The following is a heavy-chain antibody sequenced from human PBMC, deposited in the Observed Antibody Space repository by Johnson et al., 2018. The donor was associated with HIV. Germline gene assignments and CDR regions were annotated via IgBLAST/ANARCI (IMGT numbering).Heavy chain of an antibody. CDR2: ISNDGRNK. V-gene: IGHV3-30*18. J-gene: IGHJ3*02. Sequence: QVQLVESGGGVVQPGRSLRLSCAASGFTFSSYGMHWVRQAPGKGLEWVAVISNDGRNKDYADSVKGRFTISRDNSKNTLYLQMNSLRAEDTALDYCAKDLRGAVGDAHDAFDIWGQGTMVTVSS. CDR1: GFTFSSYG. D-gene: IGHD2-15*01. CDR3: AKDLRGAVGDAHDAFDI.